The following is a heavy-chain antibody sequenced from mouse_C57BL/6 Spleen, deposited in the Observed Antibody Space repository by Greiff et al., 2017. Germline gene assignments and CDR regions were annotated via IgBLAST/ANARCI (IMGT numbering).Heavy chain of an antibody. CDR3: ARETTVGPFDY. Sequence: QVQLQQPGAELVRPGPSVKLSCKASGYTFTSYWMHWVKQRPGQGLEWIGVIDPSDSYTNYNQKFKGKATLTVDTSSSTAYMQLSSLTSEDSAVYYCARETTVGPFDYWGQGTTLTVSS. CDR2: IDPSDSYT. J-gene: IGHJ2*01. CDR1: GYTFTSYW. D-gene: IGHD1-1*01. V-gene: IGHV1-59*01.